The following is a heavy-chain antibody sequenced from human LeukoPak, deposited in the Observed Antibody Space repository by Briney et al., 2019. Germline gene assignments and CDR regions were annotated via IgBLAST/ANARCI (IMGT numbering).Heavy chain of an antibody. D-gene: IGHD5-24*01. CDR3: ARSLGRKMATIRHFIDY. V-gene: IGHV3-33*08. CDR2: IWYDGSNK. J-gene: IGHJ4*02. Sequence: GGSLRLSCSASGFPFSSYGMHWVRQAPGKGLEWVAVIWYDGSNKYYADSVKGRFTISRDNSKNTLYLQMNSLRAEDTAVYYCARSLGRKMATIRHFIDYWGQGTLVTVSS. CDR1: GFPFSSYG.